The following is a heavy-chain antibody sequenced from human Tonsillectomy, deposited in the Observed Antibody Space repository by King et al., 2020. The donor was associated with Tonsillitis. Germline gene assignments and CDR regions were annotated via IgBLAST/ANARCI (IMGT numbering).Heavy chain of an antibody. J-gene: IGHJ4*02. CDR3: AGGGGWLPDS. D-gene: IGHD5-12*01. CDR1: GGSISSYY. Sequence: VQLQESGPGLVKPSETLSLTCSVSGGSISSYYWNWIRQPPGKGLEWMGNIYYSGKTNYNPSLKSRVTISLDTSKNQFSLKLLSVTAADTAVYYCAGGGGWLPDSWGQGTLVTVSS. V-gene: IGHV4-59*01. CDR2: IYYSGKT.